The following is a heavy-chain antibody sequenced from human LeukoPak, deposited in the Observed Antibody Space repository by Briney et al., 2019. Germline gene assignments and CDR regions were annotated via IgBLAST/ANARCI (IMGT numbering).Heavy chain of an antibody. CDR2: ISGSGGST. D-gene: IGHD2-21*02. J-gene: IGHJ4*02. CDR3: AKGVAYCGGDCYLYFDY. CDR1: GFTFGSYA. V-gene: IGHV3-23*01. Sequence: PGGSLRLSCAASGFTFGSYAMSWVRQAPGKGLEWVSAISGSGGSTYYADSVKGRFTISRDNSKNTLYLQMNSLRAEGTAVYYCAKGVAYCGGDCYLYFDYWGQGTLVTVSS.